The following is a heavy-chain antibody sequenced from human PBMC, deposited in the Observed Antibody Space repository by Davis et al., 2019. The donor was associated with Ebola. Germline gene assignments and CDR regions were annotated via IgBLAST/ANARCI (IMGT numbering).Heavy chain of an antibody. CDR3: AREYLWQQLLHDY. J-gene: IGHJ4*02. Sequence: GGSLRLSCAASGFTFSDYYMSWIRQAPGKGLEWVSYISSSGSTIYYADSVKGRFTISRDNAKNSLYLQMNSLRDEDTAVYYCAREYLWQQLLHDYWGQGTLVTVSS. CDR1: GFTFSDYY. V-gene: IGHV3-11*04. CDR2: ISSSGSTI. D-gene: IGHD6-13*01.